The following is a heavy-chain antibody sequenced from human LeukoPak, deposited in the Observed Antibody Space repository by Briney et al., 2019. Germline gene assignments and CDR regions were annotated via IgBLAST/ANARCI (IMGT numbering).Heavy chain of an antibody. Sequence: PSDTLSLTCTVSGGSLGRSNTYWGWIRQTPGKGLEWLGTILHSGYTYNNPSLKSRVTMSVDSSKNQFSLSLSSVTAADTAVYFCARHRGGGGYHYMDVWGKGTTV. D-gene: IGHD2-21*01. CDR1: GGSLGRSNTY. J-gene: IGHJ6*03. V-gene: IGHV4-39*01. CDR3: ARHRGGGGYHYMDV. CDR2: ILHSGYT.